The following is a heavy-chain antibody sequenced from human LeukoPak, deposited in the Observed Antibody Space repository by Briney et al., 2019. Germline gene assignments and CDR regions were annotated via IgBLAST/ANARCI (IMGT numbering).Heavy chain of an antibody. Sequence: ASVKVSCKVSGYTLTELSMHWVRQAPGKGLEWIGGFDPEDGETIYAQKFQGRVTMTEDTSTDTAYMELSSLRSEDTAVYYCATGGLAAAGLRGTIDYWGQGTLVTVSS. CDR3: ATGGLAAAGLRGTIDY. CDR1: GYTLTELS. J-gene: IGHJ4*02. V-gene: IGHV1-24*01. CDR2: FDPEDGET. D-gene: IGHD6-13*01.